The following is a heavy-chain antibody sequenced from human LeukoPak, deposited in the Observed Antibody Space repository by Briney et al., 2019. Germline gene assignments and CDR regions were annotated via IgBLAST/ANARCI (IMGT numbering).Heavy chain of an antibody. Sequence: SETLSLTCTVSGDSISSYYWSWIRQPPGKGLVWIGIMYYSGSTNYNPSLKSRVTTSVDTSKNQFSLKLTSVTAADTAVYYCAREKDYGSGSYPTYYFDYWGQGTLVTVSS. J-gene: IGHJ4*02. D-gene: IGHD3-10*01. V-gene: IGHV4-59*01. CDR1: GDSISSYY. CDR2: MYYSGST. CDR3: AREKDYGSGSYPTYYFDY.